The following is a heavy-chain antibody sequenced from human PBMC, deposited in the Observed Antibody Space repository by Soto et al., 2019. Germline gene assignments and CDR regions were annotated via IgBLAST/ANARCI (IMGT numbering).Heavy chain of an antibody. CDR3: ESHYVAGFDP. J-gene: IGHJ5*02. CDR1: GGNIRNNY. Sequence: PFQPNCHPSTVAGGNIRNNYWSWIRQNTGKGLEWIGYISSSGDTNYNASLKSRITISIDTSKNQFSMKLTSETAADTAGYYWESHYVAGFDPLVQGTLVTVFS. CDR2: ISSSGDT. V-gene: IGHV4-59*08. D-gene: IGHD3-16*01.